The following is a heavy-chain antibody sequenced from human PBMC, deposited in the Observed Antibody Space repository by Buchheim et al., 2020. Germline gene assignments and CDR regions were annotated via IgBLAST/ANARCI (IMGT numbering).Heavy chain of an antibody. Sequence: EVQLVESGGGLVQPGGSLRLSCAASGFSFSSCWMHWVRQTPGKGLLWVSRINSDGSSTSYADSVKGRFTISRDNAKNTLYLQMNSLRAEDTAVYYCARDFRGSSTSWSHSGLYGMDVWGQGTT. V-gene: IGHV3-74*01. D-gene: IGHD2-2*01. CDR1: GFSFSSCW. CDR2: INSDGSST. CDR3: ARDFRGSSTSWSHSGLYGMDV. J-gene: IGHJ6*02.